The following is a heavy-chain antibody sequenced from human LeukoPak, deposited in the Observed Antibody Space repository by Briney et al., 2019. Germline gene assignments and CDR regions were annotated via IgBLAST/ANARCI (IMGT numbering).Heavy chain of an antibody. V-gene: IGHV4-59*01. CDR1: GGSISSDY. J-gene: IGHJ4*02. CDR3: ARTFGYCSAGSCQHFDY. CDR2: IYNSGST. D-gene: IGHD2-15*01. Sequence: SETLSLTCTVSGGSISSDYWSWIRQPPGKGLEWIGYIYNSGSTNYNPSLMSRVTISVDTSKNQFSLKLSSVTAADTAVYYCARTFGYCSAGSCQHFDYWGQGTLVSVSS.